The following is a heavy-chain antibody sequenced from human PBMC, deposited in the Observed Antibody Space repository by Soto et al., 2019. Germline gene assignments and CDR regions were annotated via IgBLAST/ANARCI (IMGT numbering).Heavy chain of an antibody. J-gene: IGHJ4*02. CDR3: ARSTGYSSSSDY. CDR2: INPNSGGT. D-gene: IGHD6-6*01. Sequence: ASVKVSCKASGYTFTGYYMHWVRQAPGQGLEWMGWINPNSGGTNYAQKFQGRVTMTRDTSISTAYMELSRLRSDDTAVYYCARSTGYSSSSDYWGQGTLVTVSS. V-gene: IGHV1-2*02. CDR1: GYTFTGYY.